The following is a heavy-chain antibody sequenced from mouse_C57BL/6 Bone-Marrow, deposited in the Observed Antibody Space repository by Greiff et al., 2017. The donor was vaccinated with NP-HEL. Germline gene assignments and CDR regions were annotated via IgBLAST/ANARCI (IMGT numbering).Heavy chain of an antibody. J-gene: IGHJ2*01. CDR1: GYTFTDYY. Sequence: VQLQQSGPELVKPGASVKISCKASGYTFTDYYMNWVKQSHGKSLEWIGDINPNNGGTSYNQKFKGKATLTVDKSSSTAYMERRSLTSEDSAVYYCARYDGCDYWGQGTTLTVSS. V-gene: IGHV1-26*01. D-gene: IGHD2-2*01. CDR2: INPNNGGT. CDR3: ARYDGCDY.